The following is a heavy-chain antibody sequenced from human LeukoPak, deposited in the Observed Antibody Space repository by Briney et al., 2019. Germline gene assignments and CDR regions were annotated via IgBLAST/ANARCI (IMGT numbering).Heavy chain of an antibody. CDR2: IYYSGST. CDR1: GGSISSSSYY. V-gene: IGHV4-39*07. J-gene: IGHJ3*02. D-gene: IGHD3-22*01. CDR3: ARAMNFPKEDAFDI. Sequence: PSETLSLTCTVSGGSISSSSYYWGWIRQPPGKGLEWIGSIYYSGSTYYNPSLKSRVTISVDTSKNQFSLKLSSVTAADTAVYYCARAMNFPKEDAFDIWGQGTMVTVSS.